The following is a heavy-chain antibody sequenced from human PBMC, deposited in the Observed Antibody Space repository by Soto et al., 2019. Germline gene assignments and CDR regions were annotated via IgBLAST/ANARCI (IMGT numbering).Heavy chain of an antibody. Sequence: QVQLVQSGAEVKKPGASVKVSCKASGYSFTSYDIHWVRQATGQGLEWMGWMNPNSGNTVYAQKFQGRVTMTRNTSISTAYMELSSRRSEDTAVYYCARERSSGWYEDYWGQGTLVTVSSGMDVWGQGTTVTVSS. V-gene: IGHV1-8*01. CDR3: ARERSSGWYEDYWGQGTLVTVSSGMDV. CDR2: MNPNSGNT. D-gene: IGHD6-19*01. CDR1: GYSFTSYD. J-gene: IGHJ6*02.